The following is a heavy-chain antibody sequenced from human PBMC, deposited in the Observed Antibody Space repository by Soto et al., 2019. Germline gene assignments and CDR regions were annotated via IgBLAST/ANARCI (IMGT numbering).Heavy chain of an antibody. V-gene: IGHV4-59*08. Sequence: SETLSLTCTVSGGSISSYYWSWIRQPPGKGLEWIGYIYYSGSTNYNPSLKSRVTISVDTSKNQFSLKLSSVTAADTAVYYCARVPPVTTSRNWFDPWGQGTLVTVSS. CDR3: ARVPPVTTSRNWFDP. CDR1: GGSISSYY. CDR2: IYYSGST. J-gene: IGHJ5*02. D-gene: IGHD4-17*01.